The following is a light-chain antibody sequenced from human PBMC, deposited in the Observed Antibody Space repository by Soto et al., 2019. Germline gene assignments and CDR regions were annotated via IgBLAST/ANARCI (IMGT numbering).Light chain of an antibody. CDR2: LGS. Sequence: EIVLTQSPLSLPVTPGEPASISCRSSQSLLHSNGYNYLDWYLQKPGQSPQLLIYLGSNRASGVPDRFSGSGSGTDFTLKISRVKAEDVGVYYCQQYNNWPLTFGGGTKVDIK. CDR3: QQYNNWPLT. V-gene: IGKV2-28*01. CDR1: QSLLHSNGYNY. J-gene: IGKJ4*01.